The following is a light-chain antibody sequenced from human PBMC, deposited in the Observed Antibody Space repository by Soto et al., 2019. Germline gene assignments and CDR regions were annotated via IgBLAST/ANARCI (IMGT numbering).Light chain of an antibody. J-gene: IGKJ5*01. CDR1: QSISGW. CDR3: QQYHTSSIT. Sequence: DIQMTQSPSTLSASVGDRVTITCRASQSISGWLAWYQQKPGKAPKTVIYKASSLQSGVPSRFSGTGSGTEFTLSIDSLQPDDFATYYCQQYHTSSITFGQGTRLE. V-gene: IGKV1-5*03. CDR2: KAS.